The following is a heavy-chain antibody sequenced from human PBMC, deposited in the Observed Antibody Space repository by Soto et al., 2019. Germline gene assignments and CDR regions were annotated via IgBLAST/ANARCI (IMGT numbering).Heavy chain of an antibody. D-gene: IGHD3-16*02. J-gene: IGHJ6*02. CDR2: IVVGSGNT. CDR3: AEVLGIGNIVLFPGGLDG. V-gene: IGHV1-58*01. CDR1: GFTFTSSA. Sequence: GASVKVSCKASGFTFTSSAVQWVRQARGQRLEWIGWIVVGSGNTNYAQKFQERVTITRDMSTSTAYMELSSLRSEDTAVYYCAEVLGIGNIVLFPGGLDGWGQGTTVTVSS.